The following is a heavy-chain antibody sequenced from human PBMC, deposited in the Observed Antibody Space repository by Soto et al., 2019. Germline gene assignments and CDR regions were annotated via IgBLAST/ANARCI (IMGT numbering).Heavy chain of an antibody. CDR2: IKQDASEN. J-gene: IGHJ3*02. CDR3: ARDSGPRGYDAFDI. Sequence: EVQVVESGGGLVQPGGSLRLSCAASGFTFSNYWMTWVRQAPGKGLEWVANIKQDASENFYVDSVKGRFTIFRDNAKNSLYLQMNSLRVEATAVYYCARDSGPRGYDAFDIWGQGTMVSVSS. CDR1: GFTFSNYW. D-gene: IGHD2-8*02. V-gene: IGHV3-7*04.